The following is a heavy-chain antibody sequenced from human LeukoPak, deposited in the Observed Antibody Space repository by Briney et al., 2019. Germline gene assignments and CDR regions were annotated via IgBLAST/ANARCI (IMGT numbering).Heavy chain of an antibody. CDR3: ARDQALIVGEVALDI. V-gene: IGHV1-2*02. D-gene: IGHD3-22*01. Sequence: ASVQVSCQASGYTFTGYYMHWVRQAPRQGIEWMGWINPNSGGTNYAQKFQGRVPMTRDTSISKAYMELSRLRSDDTAVYYCARDQALIVGEVALDIWGQGTMVTVSS. CDR1: GYTFTGYY. CDR2: INPNSGGT. J-gene: IGHJ3*02.